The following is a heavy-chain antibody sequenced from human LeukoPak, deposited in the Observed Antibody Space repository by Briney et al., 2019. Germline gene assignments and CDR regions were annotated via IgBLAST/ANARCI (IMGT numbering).Heavy chain of an antibody. CDR3: ARAHKVVVPAARYIMVGAFDI. J-gene: IGHJ3*02. D-gene: IGHD2-2*01. V-gene: IGHV4-59*08. CDR2: IYYSGST. Sequence: SETLSLTCTVSGGSISSYFWSWVRQPPGKGLEWIGYIYYSGSTKYNPSLKSRVTISLDTSKNQFSLKLTSATAADTAVYYCARAHKVVVPAARYIMVGAFDIWGQGTMVTVSS. CDR1: GGSISSYF.